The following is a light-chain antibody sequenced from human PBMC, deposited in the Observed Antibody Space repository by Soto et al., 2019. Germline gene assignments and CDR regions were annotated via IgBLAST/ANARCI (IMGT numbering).Light chain of an antibody. V-gene: IGKV3-20*01. CDR3: QQYGFALT. J-gene: IGKJ3*01. Sequence: EIVLTQSPGTLSLSPGERATLSCRASQSVSSSYLAWYQQKPGQAPRLLIYGASSRATGIPDRFSGSGSGTDFTLTISRLEPEDFAVYYCQQYGFALTFGPGTKVDIK. CDR2: GAS. CDR1: QSVSSSY.